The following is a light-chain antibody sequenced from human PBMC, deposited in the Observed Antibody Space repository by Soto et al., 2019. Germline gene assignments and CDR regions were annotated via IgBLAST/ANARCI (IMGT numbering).Light chain of an antibody. J-gene: IGLJ1*01. Sequence: QSVLTQPDSVSGSLGQSITISCTGTSSDVGAYNYVSWYQQHPDKVPRLIVYDVSNRPSGVSDRFSGSKSGNTASLTISGLQAEDEADYYCMSFTNTPSYVFEPGTKLTVL. CDR1: SSDVGAYNY. V-gene: IGLV2-14*01. CDR3: MSFTNTPSYV. CDR2: DVS.